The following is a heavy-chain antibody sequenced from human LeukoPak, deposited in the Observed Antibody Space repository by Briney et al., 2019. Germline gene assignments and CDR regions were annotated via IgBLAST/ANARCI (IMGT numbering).Heavy chain of an antibody. CDR2: INPNSGGT. CDR3: ARGPSYYYGSGIRSINNWFDP. V-gene: IGHV1-2*02. J-gene: IGHJ5*02. D-gene: IGHD3-10*01. CDR1: GYTFTGYY. Sequence: EASVKVSCKASGYTFTGYYMHWVRQAPGQGLEWMGWINPNSGGTNYAQKFQGRVTMTRDTSISTAYMELSRLRSDDTAVYYCARGPSYYYGSGIRSINNWFDPWGQGTLVTVSS.